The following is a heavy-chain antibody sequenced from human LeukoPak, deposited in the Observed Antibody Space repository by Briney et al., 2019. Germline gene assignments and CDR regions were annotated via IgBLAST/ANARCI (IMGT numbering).Heavy chain of an antibody. Sequence: GGSLRLSCAASGFTFSNYWMHWVRQAPGKGLEWVAVISYDGSNKYYADSVKGRFTISRDNSKNTLYLQMNSLRAEDTAVYYCAKDKSWSWGQGTLVTVSS. V-gene: IGHV3-30*18. CDR3: AKDKSWS. J-gene: IGHJ5*02. CDR1: GFTFSNYW. CDR2: ISYDGSNK.